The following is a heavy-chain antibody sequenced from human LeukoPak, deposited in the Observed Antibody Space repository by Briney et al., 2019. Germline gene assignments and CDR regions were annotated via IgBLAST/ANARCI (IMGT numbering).Heavy chain of an antibody. D-gene: IGHD5-12*01. J-gene: IGHJ4*02. CDR3: AKDSGYDYGGDFDY. Sequence: SLRLSCAASGFTFDDYAMHWVRQAPGKGLERVSGISWNSGSIVYADSVKGRFTISRDNAKNSLYLQMNSMRAEDTALYYCAKDSGYDYGGDFDYWGQGTLVTVSS. CDR1: GFTFDDYA. CDR2: ISWNSGSI. V-gene: IGHV3-9*01.